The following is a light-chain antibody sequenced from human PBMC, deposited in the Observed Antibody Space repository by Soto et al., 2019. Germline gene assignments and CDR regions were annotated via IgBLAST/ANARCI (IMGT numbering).Light chain of an antibody. Sequence: EIVMTQSPATLSVSPGERATLSCKASQSVTGNLAWYQQKPGQAPRLLIYGASTRATGIPARFSGSGSGTEFTLTISSLQSEDFAVYYCQQYNNWPPLTFGGGTKVEIK. CDR3: QQYNNWPPLT. CDR1: QSVTGN. CDR2: GAS. J-gene: IGKJ4*01. V-gene: IGKV3-15*01.